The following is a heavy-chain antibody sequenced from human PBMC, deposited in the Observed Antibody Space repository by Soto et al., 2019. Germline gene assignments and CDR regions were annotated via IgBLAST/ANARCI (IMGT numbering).Heavy chain of an antibody. CDR3: ARVWISGWYAYYYGMDV. J-gene: IGHJ6*02. D-gene: IGHD6-19*01. V-gene: IGHV4-4*02. CDR2: IYHSGST. Sequence: QVQLQESGPGLVKPSGTLSLTCAVSGGSISSSNWWSWVRQPPGKGLEWIGEIYHSGSTNYNPSRTSRVTISVDKSKNQFSLRLSSVTAADTAGYYCARVWISGWYAYYYGMDVWGQGTTVTVSS. CDR1: GGSISSSNW.